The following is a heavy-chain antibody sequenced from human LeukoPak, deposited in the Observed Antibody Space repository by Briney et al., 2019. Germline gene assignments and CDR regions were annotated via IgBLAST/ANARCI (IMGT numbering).Heavy chain of an antibody. CDR2: IRSIPYGGTP. Sequence: GGSLRLSCATSGFTFGDYAVSWVRQAPGKGLEWVGFIRSIPYGGTPEYAASVKGRFTISRDESRSIAYLQMNSLKTEDTAVYFCTRDSATPRYTSGWTGGLWISDYWGQGTLVTVSS. CDR1: GFTFGDYA. D-gene: IGHD6-19*01. CDR3: TRDSATPRYTSGWTGGLWISDY. J-gene: IGHJ4*02. V-gene: IGHV3-49*04.